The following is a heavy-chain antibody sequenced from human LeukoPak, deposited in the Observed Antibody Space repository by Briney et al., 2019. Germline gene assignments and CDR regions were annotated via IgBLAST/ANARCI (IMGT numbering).Heavy chain of an antibody. CDR3: AKTAISSDWSLDY. V-gene: IGHV5-51*01. D-gene: IGHD6-19*01. CDR1: GFHFSNYW. J-gene: IGHJ4*02. CDR2: TYPGDSES. Sequence: GESLKISCEGSGFHFSNYWIAWVRQMPGKGLEWMGITYPGDSESRYSPSFEGQVTISVDKSISTAYLHWSSLKASDTAMYYCAKTAISSDWSLDYWGQGTLVTVSS.